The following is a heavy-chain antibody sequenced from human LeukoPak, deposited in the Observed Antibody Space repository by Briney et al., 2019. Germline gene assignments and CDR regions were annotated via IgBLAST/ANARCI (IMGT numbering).Heavy chain of an antibody. CDR3: ARGLAATLRGVLVDY. CDR1: GGSISTYY. CDR2: IYASGSA. V-gene: IGHV4-4*07. Sequence: PSETLSLTCTVSGGSISTYYWNWIRQTAGRGLELVGRIYASGSANYNPSLKNRLTMSIDTSKNQFSLKLTSVTAADTAVYYCARGLAATLRGVLVDYWGQGTLVTVSS. J-gene: IGHJ4*02. D-gene: IGHD2-15*01.